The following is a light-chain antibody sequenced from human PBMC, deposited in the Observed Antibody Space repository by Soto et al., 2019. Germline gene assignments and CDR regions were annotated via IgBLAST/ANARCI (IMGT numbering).Light chain of an antibody. J-gene: IGKJ4*01. CDR1: QSISSW. V-gene: IGKV1-5*01. Sequence: DIQMTQSPSTLSASVGDRVTITCRASQSISSWLAWYQQKPGKAPNLLIYRASSLESGVPSRFSGSGSGTEFTLTISSLQPDDFATYFCQQYQSYSSFAGGTKVDNK. CDR3: QQYQSYSS. CDR2: RAS.